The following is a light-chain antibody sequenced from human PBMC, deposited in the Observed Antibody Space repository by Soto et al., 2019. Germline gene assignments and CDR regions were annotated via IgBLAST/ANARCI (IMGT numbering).Light chain of an antibody. Sequence: EIVLTQSPATLSLSPGERATLSCTASQSVXSYLAWYQHRPGQAPRLLIYDTLNRATGVPARFSGSGSGTXXTLXIXXLXXXXXXXXXXXXXTSRXTFGQGTKVETK. CDR2: DTL. J-gene: IGKJ2*01. CDR1: QSVXSY. V-gene: IGKV3-11*01. CDR3: XXXTSRXT.